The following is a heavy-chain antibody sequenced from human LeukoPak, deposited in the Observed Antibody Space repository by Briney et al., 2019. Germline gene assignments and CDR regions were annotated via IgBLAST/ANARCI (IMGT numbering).Heavy chain of an antibody. CDR3: ARDPVYYYDSSGY. D-gene: IGHD3-22*01. Sequence: SETLSLTCTVSGGSISSGGYYWSWIRQHPGKGLEWIGYIYYSGSTYYNPSLKSRVTISVDASKNQFSLKLSSVTAADTAVCYCARDPVYYYDSSGYWGQGTLVTVSS. V-gene: IGHV4-31*03. CDR2: IYYSGST. CDR1: GGSISSGGYY. J-gene: IGHJ4*02.